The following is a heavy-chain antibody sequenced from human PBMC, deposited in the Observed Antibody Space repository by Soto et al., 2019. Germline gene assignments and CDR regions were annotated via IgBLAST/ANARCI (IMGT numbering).Heavy chain of an antibody. D-gene: IGHD3-22*01. Sequence: SETLSLTCTASGDSISTFYWGWMRQSPGKELEWIGYVYYTGSTNYNPSLKSRVTISVDRSKNQFSLKLTSANAADTAVYYCARGRTVRNYADDSSDYFYFFDYWGQGTQVTVSS. CDR3: ARGRTVRNYADDSSDYFYFFDY. CDR1: GDSISTFY. J-gene: IGHJ4*02. CDR2: VYYTGST. V-gene: IGHV4-59*01.